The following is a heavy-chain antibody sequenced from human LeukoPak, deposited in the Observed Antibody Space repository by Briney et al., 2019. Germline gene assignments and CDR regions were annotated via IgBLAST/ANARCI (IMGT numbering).Heavy chain of an antibody. CDR1: GFTFSSYW. V-gene: IGHV3-13*01. D-gene: IGHD6-19*01. CDR2: IGTAGDT. CDR3: ARGAWQWLVPPYWYFDL. Sequence: GGSLRLSCTASGFTFSSYWMDWVRQATGKGLEWVSAIGTAGDTYYPGSVKGRFTISRENAKNSLYLQMNSLRAGDTAVYYCARGAWQWLVPPYWYFDLWGRGTLVTVSS. J-gene: IGHJ2*01.